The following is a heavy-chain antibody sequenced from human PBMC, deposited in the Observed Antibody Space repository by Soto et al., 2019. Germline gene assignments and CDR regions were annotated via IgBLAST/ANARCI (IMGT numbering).Heavy chain of an antibody. J-gene: IGHJ4*02. CDR2: ITPIFATT. CDR1: GATFSTLT. Sequence: QGQLVQSGTEVKKPGSSVKVSCRASGATFSTLTISWVRQAPGQGPEWMGGITPIFATTKYAQKVQGRVTITADASTNTVYMELSSLRSEDTALYYCARWRGAVTTPGFMGPLDYWGQGTLGTVSS. D-gene: IGHD3-3*01. V-gene: IGHV1-69*01. CDR3: ARWRGAVTTPGFMGPLDY.